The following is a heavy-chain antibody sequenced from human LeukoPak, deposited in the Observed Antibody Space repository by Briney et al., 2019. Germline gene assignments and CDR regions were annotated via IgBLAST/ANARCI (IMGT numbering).Heavy chain of an antibody. V-gene: IGHV3-21*04. CDR3: AKGSFGSGSYFVDY. Sequence: GGSLRLSCAASGFTFSSYNMNWVRQAPGKGLEWVSSITSSSSYIYYADSVKGRFTISRYNAKNSLYLQMNSLRAEDTALYYCAKGSFGSGSYFVDYWGQGTLVTVSS. CDR2: ITSSSSYI. D-gene: IGHD3-10*01. CDR1: GFTFSSYN. J-gene: IGHJ4*02.